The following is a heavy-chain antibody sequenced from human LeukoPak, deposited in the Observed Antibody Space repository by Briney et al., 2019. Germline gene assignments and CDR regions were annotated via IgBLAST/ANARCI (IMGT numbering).Heavy chain of an antibody. CDR2: MNPNSGNT. CDR3: ARPTRRITIFGVVIPTHAFDI. J-gene: IGHJ3*02. V-gene: IGHV1-8*02. D-gene: IGHD3-3*01. CDR1: GYTFTSYG. Sequence: GASVKVSCKASGYTFTSYGISWVRQAPGQGLEWMGWMNPNSGNTGYAQKFQGRVTMTRNTSISTAYMELSSLRSEDTAVYYCARPTRRITIFGVVIPTHAFDIWGQGTMVTVSS.